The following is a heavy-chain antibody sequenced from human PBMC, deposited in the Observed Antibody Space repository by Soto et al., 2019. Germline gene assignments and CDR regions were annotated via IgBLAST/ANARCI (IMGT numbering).Heavy chain of an antibody. Sequence: GGSLRLSCAVSGFTFTSYSMSWVRQAPGEGLEWVANIKQDGSEKYYVDSVKGRFTISRDNAKNSLYLQMNSLRAEDTAVYYCAAATTWNFHFHYWGQGTQVTVSS. CDR2: IKQDGSEK. J-gene: IGHJ4*02. D-gene: IGHD1-7*01. CDR3: AAATTWNFHFHY. CDR1: GFTFTSYS. V-gene: IGHV3-7*01.